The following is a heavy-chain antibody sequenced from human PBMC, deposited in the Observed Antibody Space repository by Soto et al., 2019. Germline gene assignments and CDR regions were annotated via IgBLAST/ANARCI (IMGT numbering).Heavy chain of an antibody. CDR2: INHSGST. Sequence: ETLSLTCAVYGGSFSGYYWSWIRQPPGKGLEWIGEINHSGSTNYNPSLKSRVTISVDTSKNQFSLKLSSVTAADTAVYYCARQDYVWGSYRPGYGMDVWGQGTTVTVSS. D-gene: IGHD3-16*02. CDR3: ARQDYVWGSYRPGYGMDV. V-gene: IGHV4-34*01. J-gene: IGHJ6*02. CDR1: GGSFSGYY.